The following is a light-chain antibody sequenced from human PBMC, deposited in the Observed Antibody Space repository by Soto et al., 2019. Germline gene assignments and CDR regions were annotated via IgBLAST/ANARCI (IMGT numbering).Light chain of an antibody. CDR1: QSVTSSN. V-gene: IGKV3-15*01. CDR2: GAS. CDR3: QQYNNWPPWT. J-gene: IGKJ1*01. Sequence: EIVLTQSPGTLSLSPVERATLSCRASQSVTSSNLAWYQQKPGQAPRLLIYGASTRATGIPARFSGSGSGTEFTLTISSLQSEDFAVYYCQQYNNWPPWTFGQGTKVDIK.